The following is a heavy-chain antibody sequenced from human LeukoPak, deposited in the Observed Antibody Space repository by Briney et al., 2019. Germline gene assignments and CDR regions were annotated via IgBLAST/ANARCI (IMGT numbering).Heavy chain of an antibody. CDR1: GFTFSSYW. Sequence: PGGSLRLSCAASGFTFSSYWMSWVRQAPGKGLEWVANIKQDGSEKYYVDSVKGRFTISRDNAKNSLYLQMNSLRAEDTAVYYCARRTPHRRLPYYYYYMDVWGKGTTVTVSS. J-gene: IGHJ6*03. CDR3: ARRTPHRRLPYYYYYMDV. D-gene: IGHD4-23*01. V-gene: IGHV3-7*01. CDR2: IKQDGSEK.